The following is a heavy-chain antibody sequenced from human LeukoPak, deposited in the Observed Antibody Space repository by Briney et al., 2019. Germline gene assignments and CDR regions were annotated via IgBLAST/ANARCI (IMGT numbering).Heavy chain of an antibody. Sequence: KASETLSLTCTVSGGSISRYYWSWIRQPPGKGLEWIGYIYYSGSTNYKPSLKSRVTISVDTSKNQFSLKLSSVTAADTAVYYCAGVRDTAMIHGWLDPWGQGTLVTVSS. D-gene: IGHD5-18*01. J-gene: IGHJ5*02. V-gene: IGHV4-59*01. CDR2: IYYSGST. CDR1: GGSISRYY. CDR3: AGVRDTAMIHGWLDP.